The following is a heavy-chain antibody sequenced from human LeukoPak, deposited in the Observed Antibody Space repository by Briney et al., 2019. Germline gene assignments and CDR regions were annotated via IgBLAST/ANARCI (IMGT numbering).Heavy chain of an antibody. Sequence: GGSLRLSCAASGFTFSSYAMHWVRQAPGKGPEWVAVISYDGSNKYYADSVKGRFTISRDNSKNTLYLQMNSLRAEDTAVYYCARDGSPFTMVRGGGNYWGQGTLVTVSS. CDR3: ARDGSPFTMVRGGGNY. D-gene: IGHD3-10*01. CDR1: GFTFSSYA. V-gene: IGHV3-30-3*01. CDR2: ISYDGSNK. J-gene: IGHJ4*02.